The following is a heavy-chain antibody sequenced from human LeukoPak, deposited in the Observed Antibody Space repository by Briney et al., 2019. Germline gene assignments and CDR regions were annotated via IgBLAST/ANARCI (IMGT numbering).Heavy chain of an antibody. D-gene: IGHD2-2*01. J-gene: IGHJ4*02. CDR1: GFIFSSYA. CDR3: SSTSLAWAGFDY. V-gene: IGHV3-23*01. CDR2: ISGSGGST. Sequence: PGGSLRLSCAASGFIFSSYAMNWVRQAPGKGLEWVSGISGSGGSTYYADSVKGRFSISRDNSKNTLYLQMNSLRAEDTAVYYCSSTSLAWAGFDYWGQGTLVTVSS.